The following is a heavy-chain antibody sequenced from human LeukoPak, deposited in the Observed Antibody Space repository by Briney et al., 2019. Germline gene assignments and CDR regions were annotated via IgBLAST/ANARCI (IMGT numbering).Heavy chain of an antibody. D-gene: IGHD3-10*01. V-gene: IGHV3-48*03. J-gene: IGHJ4*02. CDR2: ISSSGSTI. CDR1: GFTFSSYE. CDR3: ARDRYYGSGAYDY. Sequence: GGSLRLSCAASGFTFSSYEMNWVRQAPGKGLEWVSYISSSGSTIYYADSVKGRFTISRDDAKNSLYLQMNSLRAEDTAVYYCARDRYYGSGAYDYWGQGTLVTVSS.